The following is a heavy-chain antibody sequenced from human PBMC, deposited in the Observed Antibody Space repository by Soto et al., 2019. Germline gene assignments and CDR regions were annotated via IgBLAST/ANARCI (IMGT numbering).Heavy chain of an antibody. J-gene: IGHJ6*02. V-gene: IGHV3-23*01. CDR1: GFTFSSYA. D-gene: IGHD2-2*01. Sequence: SLRLSCAASGFTFSSYAMSWVRQAPGKGLEWVSAISGSGGSTYYADSVKGRFTISRDNSKNTLYLQMNSLRAEDTAVYYCAKRGIVVVPADAYGMDVWGQGTMVTVSS. CDR2: ISGSGGST. CDR3: AKRGIVVVPADAYGMDV.